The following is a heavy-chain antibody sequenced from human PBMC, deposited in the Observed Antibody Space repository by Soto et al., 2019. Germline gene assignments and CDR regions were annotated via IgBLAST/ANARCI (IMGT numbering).Heavy chain of an antibody. CDR3: AKDPRGIVGAGAWLDS. D-gene: IGHD1-26*01. CDR2: ISYDGSDM. CDR1: GFSFSSYA. Sequence: PGGSLRLSCAASGFSFSSYAIHWVRQAPGKGLEWVAVISYDGSDMYYGDSVKGRFTISRDNSNNTLYLQMNSLRPDDTALYYCAKDPRGIVGAGAWLDSWGQGTLVTVYS. V-gene: IGHV3-30*18. J-gene: IGHJ4*02.